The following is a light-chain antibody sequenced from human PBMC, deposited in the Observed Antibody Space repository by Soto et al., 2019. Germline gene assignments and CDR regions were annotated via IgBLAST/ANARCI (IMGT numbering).Light chain of an antibody. V-gene: IGKV3-15*01. CDR2: ATP. CDR1: QSINSQ. J-gene: IGKJ1*01. CDR3: QHTLKWPPS. Sequence: EIVMTQSPASPSVTPGERVTLSCRTSQSINSQVLWYQHRPGQAPRLLIHATPAWATGIPARFGGSGCATEFTLSISSLQSEDFALYYCQHTLKWPPSLGQWTRVEI.